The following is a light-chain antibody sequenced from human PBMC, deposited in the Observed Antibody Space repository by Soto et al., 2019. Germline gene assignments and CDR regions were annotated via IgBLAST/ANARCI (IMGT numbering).Light chain of an antibody. CDR3: QHYGSTPLT. V-gene: IGKV3-20*01. CDR1: QSVSSSY. J-gene: IGKJ4*02. CDR2: GAS. Sequence: VLTQFPGTLSLSPGERATLSCRASQSVSSSYLAWHQKKPGQAPRLLIYGASSRATDIPDRFSGSGSGTDFTLTISRLEPEDFAVYYCQHYGSTPLTFGGGTKVDIK.